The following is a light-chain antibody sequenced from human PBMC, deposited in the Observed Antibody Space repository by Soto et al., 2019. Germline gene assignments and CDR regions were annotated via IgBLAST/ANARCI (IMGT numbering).Light chain of an antibody. CDR3: QQYNKWPPYT. Sequence: EIVMTQSPATLSVSPGERATLSCRASQSVSSNLAWYQQKPGQAPRLLIYGASTRATGIPARFSGSGSGTEFTLTISSLQSEDVAVYYCQQYNKWPPYTFGQGTKLEFK. J-gene: IGKJ2*01. CDR1: QSVSSN. CDR2: GAS. V-gene: IGKV3-15*01.